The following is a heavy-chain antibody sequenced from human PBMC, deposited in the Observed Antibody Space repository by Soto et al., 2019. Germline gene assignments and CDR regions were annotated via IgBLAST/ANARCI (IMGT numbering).Heavy chain of an antibody. CDR1: GGSFSGYY. CDR3: ARGKYQTNYYYYYCMAV. V-gene: IGHV4-34*01. J-gene: IGHJ6*01. CDR2: INHSVST. D-gene: IGHD1-7*01. Sequence: PSETRSLTCAVYGGSFSGYYWSWIRQPPGKGLEWIGEINHSVSTNYNPSLKSRVTISVDTSKNQFSLKLSSVTAADTAVYYCARGKYQTNYYYYYCMAVAGEGSTVTV.